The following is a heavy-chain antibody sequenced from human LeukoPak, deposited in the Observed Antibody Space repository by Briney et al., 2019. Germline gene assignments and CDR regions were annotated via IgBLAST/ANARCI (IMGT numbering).Heavy chain of an antibody. CDR3: ARGITIFGVVLTSFDY. J-gene: IGHJ4*02. Sequence: TGGSLRLSCAASGFTFSSYAMSWVRQAPGKGLEWVSAISGSGGSTYYADSVKGRFTISRDNSKNTLYLQMNSLRAEDTAVYYCARGITIFGVVLTSFDYWGQGTLVTVSS. CDR1: GFTFSSYA. D-gene: IGHD3-3*01. CDR2: ISGSGGST. V-gene: IGHV3-23*01.